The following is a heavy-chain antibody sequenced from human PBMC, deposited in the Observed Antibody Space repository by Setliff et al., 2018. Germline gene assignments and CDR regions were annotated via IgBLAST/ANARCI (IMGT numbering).Heavy chain of an antibody. J-gene: IGHJ4*02. CDR1: GYTLENYG. CDR2: INTNTGNP. D-gene: IGHD5-12*01. V-gene: IGHV7-4-1*02. CDR3: ARASRYGTIRYRGDYYMGV. Sequence: ASVKVSCKASGYTLENYGISWLRQTPGQGLEWMGWINTNTGNPTYAQGFTGRFVFSLDTSVSTAYLQISSLKADDTAVYYCARASRYGTIRYRGDYYMGVWGQGTLVTVSS.